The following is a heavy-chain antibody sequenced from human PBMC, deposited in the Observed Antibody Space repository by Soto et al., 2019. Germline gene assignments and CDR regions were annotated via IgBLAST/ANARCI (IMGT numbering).Heavy chain of an antibody. Sequence: GGSLRLSCEASGFSVSSNYMSWVRQAPGKGLEWVAVIYSSGTIYYADSVKGRFTISRDNSKNTLYLQMNSLRAEDTAVYYCATISSSWYYFDYWGQGTLVTAPQ. CDR1: GFSVSSNY. CDR2: IYSSGTI. CDR3: ATISSSWYYFDY. V-gene: IGHV3-53*01. D-gene: IGHD6-13*01. J-gene: IGHJ4*02.